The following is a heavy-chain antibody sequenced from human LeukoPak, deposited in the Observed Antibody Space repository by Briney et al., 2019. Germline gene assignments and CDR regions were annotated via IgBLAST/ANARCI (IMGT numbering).Heavy chain of an antibody. Sequence: GGSLRLSCAASGFALSSHWMTWVRQVAGRVPALAVNVTRTASETYYLDSVKGRFTISKATDKNSLYLPMNSLRTADTALYHCARNIGMDVWGQGTPVIVSS. CDR2: VTRTASET. D-gene: IGHD2/OR15-2a*01. CDR3: ARNIGMDV. V-gene: IGHV3-7*03. CDR1: GFALSSHW. J-gene: IGHJ6*02.